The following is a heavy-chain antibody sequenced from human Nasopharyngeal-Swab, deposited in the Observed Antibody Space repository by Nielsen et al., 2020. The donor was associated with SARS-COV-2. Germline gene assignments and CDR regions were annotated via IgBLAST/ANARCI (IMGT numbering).Heavy chain of an antibody. V-gene: IGHV3-30-3*01. CDR3: ARGLPAVAEYFDY. CDR1: GFTFSSYA. CDR2: ISYDGSNK. D-gene: IGHD6-19*01. Sequence: GESLKISCAASGFTFSSYAMHWVRQAPGKGLEWVAVISYDGSNKYYAVSVKGRFTISRDNSKNTLYLQMNSLRAEDTAVYYCARGLPAVAEYFDYWGQGTLVTVSS. J-gene: IGHJ4*02.